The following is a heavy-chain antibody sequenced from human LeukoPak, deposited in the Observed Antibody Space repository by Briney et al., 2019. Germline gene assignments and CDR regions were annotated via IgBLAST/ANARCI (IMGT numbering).Heavy chain of an antibody. CDR1: GFTFSDYY. CDR3: AKSGTRSSWSPRVKTYFDY. D-gene: IGHD6-13*01. J-gene: IGHJ4*02. CDR2: ISSSGSTI. V-gene: IGHV3-11*04. Sequence: GGSLRLSCAASGFTFSDYYMSWIRQAPGKGLEWVLYISSSGSTIDYADSVKGRFTISRDNAKNSLYLQMNSLRAEDTAVYYCAKSGTRSSWSPRVKTYFDYWGQGTLVTVSS.